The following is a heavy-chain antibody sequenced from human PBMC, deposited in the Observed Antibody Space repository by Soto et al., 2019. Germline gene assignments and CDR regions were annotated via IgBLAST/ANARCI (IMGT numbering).Heavy chain of an antibody. Sequence: SETLSLTCTVSGASISSSYWSWIRQSPGKGLEWIGYVYHTGSTNYNPSLKSRVTISLDTSKSQFSLNLTSLTTADTAVYFCARGGNRYSNVASGVGGFDYWRQGSLVTVSS. CDR2: VYHTGST. V-gene: IGHV4-59*01. D-gene: IGHD1-26*01. CDR1: GASISSSY. CDR3: ARGGNRYSNVASGVGGFDY. J-gene: IGHJ4*02.